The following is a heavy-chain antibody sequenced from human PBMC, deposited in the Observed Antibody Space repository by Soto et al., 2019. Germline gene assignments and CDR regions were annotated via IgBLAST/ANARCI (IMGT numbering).Heavy chain of an antibody. CDR3: AREGILGLFDAYDL. CDR2: NSTHNGNT. D-gene: IGHD3-3*01. CDR1: VFTSSG. V-gene: IGHV1-18*04. Sequence: QDQLVQSGAEVKKPGASVKVSCKASVFTSSGISWVRQAPGQRLEWMGWNSTHNGNTIYAQKFEGRVIMTMDTSTTTVYMELRSLGPDDTAVYLCAREGILGLFDAYDLWGQGTMVTVSS. J-gene: IGHJ3*01.